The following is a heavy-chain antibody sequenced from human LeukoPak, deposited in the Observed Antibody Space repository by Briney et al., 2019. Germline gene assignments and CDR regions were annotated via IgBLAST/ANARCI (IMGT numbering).Heavy chain of an antibody. Sequence: ASVKVSXKASGGTFSSYTISWVRQAPGQGLEWMGRIIPILGIANYAQKFQGRVTITADKSTSTAYMELSSLRSEDTAVYYCARSPAAILMPDYWGQGTLVTVSS. CDR2: IIPILGIA. V-gene: IGHV1-69*02. CDR3: ARSPAAILMPDY. D-gene: IGHD2-2*02. CDR1: GGTFSSYT. J-gene: IGHJ4*02.